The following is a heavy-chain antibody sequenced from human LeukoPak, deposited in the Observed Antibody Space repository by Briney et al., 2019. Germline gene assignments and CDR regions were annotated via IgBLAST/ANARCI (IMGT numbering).Heavy chain of an antibody. CDR2: IYYSVNT. Sequence: PSETLSLTCAVSGGSISSGGYSWSWIRQPPGKGLEWIGYIYYSVNTYYNPSLKSRVTISVDTSKNQFSLKLSSVTAADTAEYYCARDWDYYDSSGSFDYWGQGTLVTVSS. CDR3: ARDWDYYDSSGSFDY. CDR1: GGSISSGGYS. J-gene: IGHJ4*02. V-gene: IGHV4-30-4*07. D-gene: IGHD3-22*01.